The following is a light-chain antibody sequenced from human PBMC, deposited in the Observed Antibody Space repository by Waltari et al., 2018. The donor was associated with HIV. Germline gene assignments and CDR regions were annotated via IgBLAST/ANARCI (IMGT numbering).Light chain of an antibody. CDR3: QSWGAGIRV. Sequence: QLVVTQSPSASASLGASVKLTCTLSSRHKNYAIAWHQQQPEKGPQFLMRINNDGSHNKGAGIPDRFSGSSSGAERYLIISSLQSEDEGDFYCQSWGAGIRVFGGGTKLTVL. J-gene: IGLJ3*02. CDR2: INNDGSH. CDR1: SRHKNYA. V-gene: IGLV4-69*02.